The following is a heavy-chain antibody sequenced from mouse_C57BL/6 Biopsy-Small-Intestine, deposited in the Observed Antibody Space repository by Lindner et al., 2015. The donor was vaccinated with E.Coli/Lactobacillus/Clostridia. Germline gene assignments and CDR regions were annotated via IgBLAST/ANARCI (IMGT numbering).Heavy chain of an antibody. CDR3: TRDPERTGS. J-gene: IGHJ4*01. CDR1: GGSFNRYP. V-gene: IGHV1-81*01. CDR2: SSLSLVR. Sequence: SVKVSCKASGGSFNRYPVSWVRQAPGQGLEWMGGSSLSLVRETTHRSSRTESPLPQTHPRAQPYMELSSLRSEDTAVYYCTRDPERTGSWGQGTLVTVSS. D-gene: IGHD1-2*01.